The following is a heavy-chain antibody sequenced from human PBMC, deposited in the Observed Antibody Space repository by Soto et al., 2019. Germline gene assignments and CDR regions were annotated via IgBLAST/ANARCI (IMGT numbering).Heavy chain of an antibody. CDR2: ISSSSSYI. CDR3: VSGYSGYDWGGWFDP. V-gene: IGHV3-21*01. Sequence: EVQLVESGGGLVKPGGSLRLSCAASGFTFSSYSMNWVRQAPGKGLEWVSSISSSSSYIYYADSVKGRFTISRDNAKNSLYLQMNSLRAEDTAVYYCVSGYSGYDWGGWFDPWGQGTLVTVSS. CDR1: GFTFSSYS. D-gene: IGHD5-12*01. J-gene: IGHJ5*02.